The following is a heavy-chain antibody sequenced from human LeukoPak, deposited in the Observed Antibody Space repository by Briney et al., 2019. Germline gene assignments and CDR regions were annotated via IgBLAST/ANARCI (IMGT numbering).Heavy chain of an antibody. V-gene: IGHV3-23*01. D-gene: IGHD3-10*01. J-gene: IGHJ4*02. CDR1: GFTFSSHA. CDR3: AKEGYYGSGSYIPHFDY. Sequence: GGSLRLSCTASGFTFSSHAMNWVRQAPGKGLEWVSGISGGGGGTYYADSVKGRFTISRDNSKNTLYLQMNSLRVEDTAVYYCAKEGYYGSGSYIPHFDYWGQGTLVTVFS. CDR2: ISGGGGGT.